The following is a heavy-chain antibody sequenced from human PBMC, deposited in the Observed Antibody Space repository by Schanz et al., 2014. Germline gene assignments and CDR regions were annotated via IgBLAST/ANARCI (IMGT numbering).Heavy chain of an antibody. Sequence: QVQLLESGGGVVQPGGSLRLSCAASGFTFRDFGLHWVRQAPGKGLEWVGVIWYDGSKTYYADSVRGRFTISRENSKNTLHLQMNSLRAEDTAVYYCARDKGGYYPFDYWGQGTLVTVSS. J-gene: IGHJ4*02. CDR1: GFTFRDFG. CDR3: ARDKGGYYPFDY. CDR2: IWYDGSKT. D-gene: IGHD3-3*01. V-gene: IGHV3-33*01.